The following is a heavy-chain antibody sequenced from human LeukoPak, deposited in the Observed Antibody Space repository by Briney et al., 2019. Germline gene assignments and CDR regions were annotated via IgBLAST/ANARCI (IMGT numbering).Heavy chain of an antibody. Sequence: HPGRSLRLSCAASGFTFSSYDMHWVRQATGKGLEWVSAIGTAGDTYYPGSVKGRFTISRENAKNSLYLQMNSLRAEDTAVYYCARDRGYSYGAPTFNNWGQGTLVTVSS. CDR1: GFTFSSYD. J-gene: IGHJ4*02. D-gene: IGHD5-18*01. CDR3: ARDRGYSYGAPTFNN. CDR2: IGTAGDT. V-gene: IGHV3-13*01.